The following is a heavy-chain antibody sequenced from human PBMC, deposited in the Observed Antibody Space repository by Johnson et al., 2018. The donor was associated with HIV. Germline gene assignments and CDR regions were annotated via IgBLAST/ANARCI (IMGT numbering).Heavy chain of an antibody. Sequence: VQLVESGGGVVQPGRSLRLSCAASGFTFSRYDMHWVRQAPGKGLEWVGRIKSKTDGGTTDHAAPVKGRFSISRDDSKNTLYLQMNSLKTEDTAVYYCATGFGPAFEMWGQGTMVTVSS. CDR1: GFTFSRYD. D-gene: IGHD3-16*01. CDR2: IKSKTDGGTT. V-gene: IGHV3-15*01. J-gene: IGHJ3*02. CDR3: ATGFGPAFEM.